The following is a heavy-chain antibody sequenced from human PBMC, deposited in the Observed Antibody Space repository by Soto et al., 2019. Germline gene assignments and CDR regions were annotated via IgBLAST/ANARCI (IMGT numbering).Heavy chain of an antibody. Sequence: PGGSLRLSCAASGFTFSSYAMSWVRQAPGKGLEWVSAISGSGGSTYYADSVKGRFTISRDNSKSTLYLQMNSLRAEDTAVYYCAKDSSLTTVPWFDPWGQGTLVTVSS. D-gene: IGHD4-17*01. CDR3: AKDSSLTTVPWFDP. CDR1: GFTFSSYA. CDR2: ISGSGGST. J-gene: IGHJ5*02. V-gene: IGHV3-23*01.